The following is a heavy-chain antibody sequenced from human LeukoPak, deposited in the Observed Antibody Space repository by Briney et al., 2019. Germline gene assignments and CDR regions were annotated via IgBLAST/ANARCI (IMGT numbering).Heavy chain of an antibody. V-gene: IGHV3-15*01. J-gene: IGHJ4*02. Sequence: GGSLRLSWAPSGFTLSNAWMCWVRQARGRGREWVARIRDKNDCRTADYAAPVKGRFTISRDDSKHTLFLQMNSLTTEDTALYYCTTDSGSYIDYWGQGTLVTVSS. CDR1: GFTLSNAW. CDR3: TTDSGSYIDY. D-gene: IGHD1-26*01. CDR2: IRDKNDCRTA.